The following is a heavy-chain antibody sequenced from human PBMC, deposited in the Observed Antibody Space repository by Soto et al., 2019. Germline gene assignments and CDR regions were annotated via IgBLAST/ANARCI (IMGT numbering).Heavy chain of an antibody. D-gene: IGHD6-19*01. CDR1: GGSISSSSYY. CDR3: ARLSTYSSGWYGLKGYYYYMDV. V-gene: IGHV4-39*01. J-gene: IGHJ6*03. Sequence: PSETLSLTCTVSGGSISSSSYYWGWIRQPQGKGLEWIGSIYYSGSTYYNPSFKSRVTISVDTSKIHFSLKLSFVIAADTAVYYCARLSTYSSGWYGLKGYYYYMDVWGKGT. CDR2: IYYSGST.